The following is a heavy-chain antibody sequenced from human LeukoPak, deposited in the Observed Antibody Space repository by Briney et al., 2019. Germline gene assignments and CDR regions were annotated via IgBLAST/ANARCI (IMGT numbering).Heavy chain of an antibody. CDR3: AKDPGVLNYDFWSGYDFDY. D-gene: IGHD3-3*01. CDR1: GFTFSSYG. CDR2: IRYEGSKK. V-gene: IGHV3-30*02. J-gene: IGHJ4*02. Sequence: GGSLRLSCAASGFTFSSYGMHGVRQAPGKGLEGVAFIRYEGSKKNYADDVKGRFTISRDNSKNTLYLQMNSLRAEDTAVYYCAKDPGVLNYDFWSGYDFDYWGQGTLVTVSS.